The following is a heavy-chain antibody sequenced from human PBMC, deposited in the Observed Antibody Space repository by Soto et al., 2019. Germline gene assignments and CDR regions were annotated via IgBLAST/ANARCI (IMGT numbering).Heavy chain of an antibody. J-gene: IGHJ4*02. CDR2: MNPNSGNT. D-gene: IGHD1-26*01. CDR3: ARGSEVVGATTADY. Sequence: QVQLVQSGAEVKKPGASVKVSCKASGYTFTSYDINWVRQATGQGLEWMGWMNPNSGNTGYAQKFQGRVTMTRNTSISTAYLEPSSLRSEDTAVYYCARGSEVVGATTADYWGQGTMVTVSS. V-gene: IGHV1-8*01. CDR1: GYTFTSYD.